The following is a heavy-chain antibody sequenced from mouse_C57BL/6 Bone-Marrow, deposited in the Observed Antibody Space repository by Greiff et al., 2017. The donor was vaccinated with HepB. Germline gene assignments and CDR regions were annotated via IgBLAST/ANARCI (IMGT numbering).Heavy chain of an antibody. CDR3: ARPPTPNYYGSSYEFAY. V-gene: IGHV1-72*01. Sequence: QVQLKQPGAELVKPGASVKLSCKASGYTFTSYWMHWVKQRPGRGLEWIGRIDPNSGGTKYNEKFKSKATLTVDKPSSTAYMQLSSLTSEDSAVYYCARPPTPNYYGSSYEFAYWGQGTLVTVSA. D-gene: IGHD1-1*01. J-gene: IGHJ3*01. CDR1: GYTFTSYW. CDR2: IDPNSGGT.